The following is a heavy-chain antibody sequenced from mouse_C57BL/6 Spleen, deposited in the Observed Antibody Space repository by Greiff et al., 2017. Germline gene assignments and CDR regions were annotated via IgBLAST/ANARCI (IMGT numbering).Heavy chain of an antibody. D-gene: IGHD1-1*01. CDR2: IYPRSGNT. Sequence: QVQLQQSGAELARPGASVKLSCKASGYTFTSYGISWVKQRTGQGLEWIGEIYPRSGNTYYNEKFKGKATLTADKSSSTAYMELRSLTSEDSAVYFCARSGIYYYGSKSYWGQGTLVTVSA. J-gene: IGHJ3*01. V-gene: IGHV1-81*01. CDR1: GYTFTSYG. CDR3: ARSGIYYYGSKSY.